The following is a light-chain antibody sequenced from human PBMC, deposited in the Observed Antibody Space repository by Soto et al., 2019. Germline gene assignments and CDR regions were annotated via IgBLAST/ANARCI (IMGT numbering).Light chain of an antibody. CDR3: QTWGTGMGV. V-gene: IGLV4-69*01. CDR1: SGHNNYA. CDR2: VNSDGGH. Sequence: QLVLTQSPSASASLGASVKLTCTLSSGHNNYAIAWQQQQQEKGPRYLMKVNSDGGHSKGDGSPDRFSGSSSGAERYLTISSLQSEDEADYYCQTWGTGMGVFGGGTKLTVL. J-gene: IGLJ3*02.